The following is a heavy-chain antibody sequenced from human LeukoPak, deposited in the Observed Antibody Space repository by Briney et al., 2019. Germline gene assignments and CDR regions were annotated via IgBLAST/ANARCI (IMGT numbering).Heavy chain of an antibody. CDR1: GFTFSSYA. J-gene: IGHJ3*02. V-gene: IGHV3-30*04. D-gene: IGHD3-10*01. CDR2: ISYDGSNK. Sequence: GGSLRLSCAASGFTFSSYAMHWVRQAPGKGLEWVAVISYDGSNKYYADSVKGRFTISRDNSKNTLYLQMNSLRAEDTAVYYCARISITMVRGVAEDDAFDIWGQGTMVTVSS. CDR3: ARISITMVRGVAEDDAFDI.